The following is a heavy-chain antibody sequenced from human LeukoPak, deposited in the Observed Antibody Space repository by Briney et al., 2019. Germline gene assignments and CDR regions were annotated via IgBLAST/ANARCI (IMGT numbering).Heavy chain of an antibody. CDR1: GYSISSGYY. CDR3: ARARGYYYYMDA. CDR2: IYHGGST. D-gene: IGHD3-10*01. Sequence: SETLSLTCVVSGYSISSGYYWAWIRQPPGKGLELIGSIYHGGSTNYNPSLKSRVTISVDTSKNQFSLNLNSVTAADTAVYYCARARGYYYYMDAWGKGTTVTVSS. V-gene: IGHV4-38-2*01. J-gene: IGHJ6*03.